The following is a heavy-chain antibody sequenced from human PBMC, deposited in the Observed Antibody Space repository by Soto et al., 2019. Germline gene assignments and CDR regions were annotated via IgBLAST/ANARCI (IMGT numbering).Heavy chain of an antibody. J-gene: IGHJ4*02. D-gene: IGHD3-10*01. V-gene: IGHV1-18*01. CDR3: ARRFYGSGRVDY. CDR2: IGAYSGNT. CDR1: GYTFTSYG. Sequence: QVQLVQSGAEVKKPGASVKVSCKASGYTFTSYGLTWVRQAPGQGLEWMGWIGAYSGNTEYAQKFQDRVTTTTDTSTSTSYMNLSSRKSDDTAISYCARRFYGSGRVDYWGQGTLVTVTS.